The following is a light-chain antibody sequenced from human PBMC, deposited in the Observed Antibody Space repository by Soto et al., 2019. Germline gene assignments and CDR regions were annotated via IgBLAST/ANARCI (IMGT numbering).Light chain of an antibody. V-gene: IGKV3-20*01. CDR3: QQDCISTR. CDR2: GAS. CDR1: QSVSSSY. J-gene: IGKJ4*01. Sequence: LKLSPGTLSLSKGERATISCRASQSVSSSYLAWYQQKPSQAPRLLIYGASSRATGIPNRFSGSGSGTDFTLTISILEAEGFGVYCWQQDCISTRFGEGAMVDI.